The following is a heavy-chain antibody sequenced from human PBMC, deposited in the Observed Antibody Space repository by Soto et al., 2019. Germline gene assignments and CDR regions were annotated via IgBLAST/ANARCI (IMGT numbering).Heavy chain of an antibody. V-gene: IGHV3-11*01. D-gene: IGHD1-26*01. J-gene: IGHJ4*02. Sequence: GSLRLSCAASGFTFRDYYMGWIRQAPGRGLDWVSYITDGSASTVYYADSVKGRFIISRDNAKNSLYLQMNSLRPEDTAVYYCARASSWERRKYFDYWGQGTLVTVSS. CDR3: ARASSWERRKYFDY. CDR2: ITDGSASTV. CDR1: GFTFRDYY.